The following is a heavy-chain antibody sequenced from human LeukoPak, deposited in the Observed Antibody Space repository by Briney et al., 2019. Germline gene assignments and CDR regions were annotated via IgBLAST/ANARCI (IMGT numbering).Heavy chain of an antibody. CDR1: GFTFSSYW. V-gene: IGHV3-30*03. J-gene: IGHJ4*02. CDR2: ISYDGSKK. Sequence: PGGSLRLSCAASGFTFSSYWMHWVRQAPGKGLEWVAVISYDGSKKADSVKGRFTISRDNSKNTLYLQMTSLRAEDTAVYYCARDSSDYWGQGTLVTVSS. CDR3: ARDSSDY.